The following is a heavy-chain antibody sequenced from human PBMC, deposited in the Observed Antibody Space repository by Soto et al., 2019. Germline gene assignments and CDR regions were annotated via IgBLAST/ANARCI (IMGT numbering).Heavy chain of an antibody. CDR3: VRDRYSSSGWFDP. CDR2: TYYRSRFFS. J-gene: IGHJ5*02. CDR1: GDSVSSYSAA. Sequence: SQTLSLTCAISGDSVSSYSAAWNWIRQSPSGGLGWLGRTYYRSRFFSDYAESVKSRIIINPDTSKNQLSLQLKSVTPEDTAVYYCVRDRYSSSGWFDPWGQGTPVTVS. D-gene: IGHD3-10*01. V-gene: IGHV6-1*01.